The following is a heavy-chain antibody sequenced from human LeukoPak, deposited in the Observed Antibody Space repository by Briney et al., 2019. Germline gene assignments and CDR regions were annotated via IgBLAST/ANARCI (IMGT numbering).Heavy chain of an antibody. D-gene: IGHD3-22*01. Sequence: ASVKVSCKASGYTFTSYGISWVRQAPGQGLEWMGWISAYNGNTNYAQKLQGRVTMTTDTPTSTAYMELRSLRSDDTAVYYCARDKVGPGPPSGYYYDSSGYYYDPFFDYWGQGTLVTVSS. CDR3: ARDKVGPGPPSGYYYDSSGYYYDPFFDY. CDR2: ISAYNGNT. V-gene: IGHV1-18*01. CDR1: GYTFTSYG. J-gene: IGHJ4*02.